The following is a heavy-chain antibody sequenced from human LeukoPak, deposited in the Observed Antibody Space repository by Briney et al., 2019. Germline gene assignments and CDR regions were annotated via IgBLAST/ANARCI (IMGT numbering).Heavy chain of an antibody. CDR1: GYTFTGYY. D-gene: IGHD1-14*01. CDR2: INPNSGGT. Sequence: ASVKVSCKASGYTFTGYYMHWVRQAPGQGLEWMGWINPNSGGTNYAQKFQGRVTMTRDTSISTAYMELSRLGSDDTAVYYCARLPYNSAEYFQHWGQGTLVTVSS. CDR3: ARLPYNSAEYFQH. V-gene: IGHV1-2*02. J-gene: IGHJ1*01.